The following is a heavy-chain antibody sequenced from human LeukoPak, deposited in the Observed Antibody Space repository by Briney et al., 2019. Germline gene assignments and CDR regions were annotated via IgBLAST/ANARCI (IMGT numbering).Heavy chain of an antibody. J-gene: IGHJ4*02. Sequence: GASVKVSCKASGGTFSSYAISWVRQAPGQGLEWMGGIIPIFGTANYAQKFQGRVTMTEDTSTDTAYMELSSLRSEDTAVYYCTIGGTTGGFDYWGQGTLVTVSS. V-gene: IGHV1-69*06. CDR2: IIPIFGTA. CDR1: GGTFSSYA. D-gene: IGHD1-1*01. CDR3: TIGGTTGGFDY.